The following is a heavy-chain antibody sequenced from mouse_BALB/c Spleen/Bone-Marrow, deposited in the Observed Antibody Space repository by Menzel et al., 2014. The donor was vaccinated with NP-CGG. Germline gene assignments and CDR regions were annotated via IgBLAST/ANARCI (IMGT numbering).Heavy chain of an antibody. CDR3: ARGNYGNYVDYFDY. V-gene: IGHV5-6-3*01. Sequence: VQLKESGGGLVQPGGSLKLSCAASGSTFSSYGMSWVRQTPDKRLELVASINSNGGSTYYPDSVKGRFTISRDNAKNTLSLQMSSLKSEDTAMYYCARGNYGNYVDYFDYWGQGTTLTVSS. J-gene: IGHJ2*01. CDR2: INSNGGST. D-gene: IGHD2-1*01. CDR1: GSTFSSYG.